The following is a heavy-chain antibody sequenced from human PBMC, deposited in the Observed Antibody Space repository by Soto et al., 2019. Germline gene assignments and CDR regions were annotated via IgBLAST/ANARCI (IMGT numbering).Heavy chain of an antibody. CDR3: ARLYSYRSLISYYFDY. V-gene: IGHV2-26*01. Sequence: QVTLKESGPVLVKPTETLTLTCTVSGFSLSNARMGVSWIRQPPGKALEWLAHIFSNDEKSYSTSLKSRLTISKDTPKSQVVLTMTNMDPVDTARYYCARLYSYRSLISYYFDYWGQGTLVTVSS. CDR2: IFSNDEK. D-gene: IGHD5-18*01. CDR1: GFSLSNARMG. J-gene: IGHJ4*02.